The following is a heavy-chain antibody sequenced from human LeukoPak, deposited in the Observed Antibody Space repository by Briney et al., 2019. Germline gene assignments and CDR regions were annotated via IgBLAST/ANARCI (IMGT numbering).Heavy chain of an antibody. D-gene: IGHD3-10*02. V-gene: IGHV3-21*01. J-gene: IGHJ6*04. CDR1: GFTFSSYT. CDR3: AELGITMIGGV. Sequence: GGSLRLSCAASGFTFSSYTMNWDRQAPGKGLEWVSIISSGSSYIHYADSVKGRFTISRDNAKNSLYLQMNSLRAEDTAVYYCAELGITMIGGVWGKGTTVTISS. CDR2: ISSGSSYI.